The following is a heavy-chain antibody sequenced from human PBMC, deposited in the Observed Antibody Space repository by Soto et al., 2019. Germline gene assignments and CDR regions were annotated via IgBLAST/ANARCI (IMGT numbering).Heavy chain of an antibody. J-gene: IGHJ4*02. CDR3: ARGDSWSNF. CDR1: GFTFSSYG. D-gene: IGHD6-13*01. V-gene: IGHV3-30*03. CDR2: ISYDGSNK. Sequence: GGSLRLSCAASGFTFSSYGMHWVRQAPGKGLEWVAVISYDGSNKYYADSVKGRFTISRDNSKNTLYLQMNSLRAEDTAVYYCARGDSWSNFWGQGTLVTVSS.